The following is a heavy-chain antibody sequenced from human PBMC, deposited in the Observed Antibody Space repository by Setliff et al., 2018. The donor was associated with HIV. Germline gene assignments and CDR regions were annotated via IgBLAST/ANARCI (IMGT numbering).Heavy chain of an antibody. CDR2: IHYNEKT. D-gene: IGHD3-22*01. V-gene: IGHV4-39*01. CDR1: GGSISSGSYF. CDR3: ASRVYYYDSSGYLREEGFDP. J-gene: IGHJ5*02. Sequence: SETLSLTCTVSGGSISSGSYFWGWIRQPPGKGLEYIGSIHYNEKTYYNPSLKSRVTISIDTSKNQFSLNLTSVTAADAAVYYCASRVYYYDSSGYLREEGFDPWGQGTLVTVSS.